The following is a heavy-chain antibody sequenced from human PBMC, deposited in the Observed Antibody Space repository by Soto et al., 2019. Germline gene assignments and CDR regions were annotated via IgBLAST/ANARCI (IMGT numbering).Heavy chain of an antibody. J-gene: IGHJ5*02. D-gene: IGHD6-13*01. V-gene: IGHV3-21*01. CDR3: ARADLYSSSWYEDTNWFDP. CDR1: GFTFSSYS. Sequence: EVQLVESGGGLVKPGGSLRLSCAASGFTFSSYSMNWVRQAPGKGLEWVSSISSRSSYIYYADSVKGRFTISRDNAKNSLYLQMNSLRAEDTAVYYCARADLYSSSWYEDTNWFDPWGQGTLVTVSS. CDR2: ISSRSSYI.